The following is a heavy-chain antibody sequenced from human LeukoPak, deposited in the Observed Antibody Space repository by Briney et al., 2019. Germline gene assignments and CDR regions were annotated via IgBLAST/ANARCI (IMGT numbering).Heavy chain of an antibody. Sequence: SETLSLTCTVSGGSISSYYWSWIRQPAGKGLEWIGRIYTSGSTNYNPSLKSRVTMSVVTSKNQFSLKLSSVTAADTAVYYCARDLRRAGYYYMDVWGKGTTVTVSS. CDR1: GGSISSYY. CDR3: ARDLRRAGYYYMDV. CDR2: IYTSGST. V-gene: IGHV4-4*07. J-gene: IGHJ6*03.